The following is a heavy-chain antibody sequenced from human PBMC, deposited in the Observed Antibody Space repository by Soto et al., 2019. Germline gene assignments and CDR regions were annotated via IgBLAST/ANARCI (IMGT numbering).Heavy chain of an antibody. D-gene: IGHD6-6*01. CDR1: GGSISSGDYY. V-gene: IGHV4-30-4*01. CDR2: IYYSGST. CDR3: ARERPDGARLDP. Sequence: QVQLQESGPGLVKPSQTLSLTCTVSGGSISSGDYYWSWIRQPPGKGLEWIGYIYYSGSTYYNPSLKSRVPTSVGTSKNRFSLKRSSVTAADTAVYYCARERPDGARLDPWGQGTLVTVSS. J-gene: IGHJ5*02.